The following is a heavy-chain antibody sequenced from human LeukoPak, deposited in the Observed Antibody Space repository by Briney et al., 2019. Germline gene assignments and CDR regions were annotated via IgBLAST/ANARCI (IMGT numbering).Heavy chain of an antibody. D-gene: IGHD2-21*01. J-gene: IGHJ5*02. Sequence: SETLSLTCTVSGGSISSGSYYWSWIRQPAGKGLEWIGRIYTSGSTNYNPSLKSRVTISVDTSKNQFSLKLSSVTAADTAVYYCAREEAYCGGDCYFDPWGQGTLVTVSS. CDR2: IYTSGST. V-gene: IGHV4-61*02. CDR3: AREEAYCGGDCYFDP. CDR1: GGSISSGSYY.